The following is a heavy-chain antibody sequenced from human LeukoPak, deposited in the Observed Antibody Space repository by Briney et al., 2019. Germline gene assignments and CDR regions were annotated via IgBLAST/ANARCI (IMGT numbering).Heavy chain of an antibody. D-gene: IGHD5-18*01. V-gene: IGHV3-23*01. CDR2: ISGSGGTT. Sequence: GGSLRLSCAASGFTFSSYAMNWVRQAPGKGLEWVSAISGSGGTTYYPDSVKGRFTISRDNSKNTLYLQMNSLRTEDTAVYYCAKAIQPNYFDYWGQGTLVTVSS. J-gene: IGHJ4*02. CDR1: GFTFSSYA. CDR3: AKAIQPNYFDY.